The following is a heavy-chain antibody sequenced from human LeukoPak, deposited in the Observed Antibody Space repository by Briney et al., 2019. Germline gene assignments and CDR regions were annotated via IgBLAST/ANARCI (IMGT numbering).Heavy chain of an antibody. CDR2: ITWNGDST. V-gene: IGHV3-43*01. CDR1: GFTFDDYN. D-gene: IGHD5-12*01. J-gene: IGHJ6*03. CDR3: AKDKWLRGYYYYYMDV. Sequence: GGSLRLPCAASGFTFDDYNMHWVRQAPGKGLEWVSLITWNGDSTYYADSVEGRFTISRDNSKNSLYLQMNSLRTEDTALYYCAKDKWLRGYYYYYMDVWGKGTTVTVSS.